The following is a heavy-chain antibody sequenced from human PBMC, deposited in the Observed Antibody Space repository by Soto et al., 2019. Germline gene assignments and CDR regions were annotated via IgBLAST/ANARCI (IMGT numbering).Heavy chain of an antibody. J-gene: IGHJ4*02. Sequence: PGGSLRLSCEASGFTFTNAWMNWACQAPGKGLEWVGRIKNKNDGGTVEYAAPVKGRFTISRDDAKNTLYLQMDSLKTEDTAIYYCTTYGDYVFDYWGRGTLVTVSS. V-gene: IGHV3-15*07. CDR3: TTYGDYVFDY. D-gene: IGHD4-17*01. CDR1: GFTFTNAW. CDR2: IKNKNDGGTV.